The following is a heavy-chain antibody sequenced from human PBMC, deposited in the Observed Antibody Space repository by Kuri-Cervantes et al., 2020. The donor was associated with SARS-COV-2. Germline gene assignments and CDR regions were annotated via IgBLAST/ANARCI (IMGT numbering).Heavy chain of an antibody. CDR1: GFTVSRNY. D-gene: IGHD6-19*01. J-gene: IGHJ4*02. CDR3: ARVGSGPGGVDH. V-gene: IGHV3-66*02. CDR2: TYSGGNA. Sequence: GGSLRLSCAVSGFTVSRNYMSWVRQAPGKGLEWVSVTYSGGNAYYADSVKGRFTISRDNSKNTLFLQMNSLRIEDTALYYCARVGSGPGGVDHWGQGTLVTVSS.